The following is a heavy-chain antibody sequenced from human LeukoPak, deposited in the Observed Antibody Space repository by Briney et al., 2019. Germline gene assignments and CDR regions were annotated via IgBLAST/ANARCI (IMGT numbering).Heavy chain of an antibody. J-gene: IGHJ5*02. CDR2: ISGSGGST. Sequence: TGGSLRLSCAASGFTFSSYAMSWVRQAPGKGLEWVSAISGSGGSTYYADSVKGRLTISRDNSKNTLYLQMNSLRAEDTAVYYCARDRWYYYDFAWFDPWGQGTLVTVSS. D-gene: IGHD3-22*01. CDR3: ARDRWYYYDFAWFDP. CDR1: GFTFSSYA. V-gene: IGHV3-23*01.